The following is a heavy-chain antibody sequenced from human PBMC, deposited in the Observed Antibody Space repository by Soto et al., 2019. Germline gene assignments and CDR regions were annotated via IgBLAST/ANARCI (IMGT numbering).Heavy chain of an antibody. D-gene: IGHD2-15*01. V-gene: IGHV3-53*01. CDR1: GFTVSSKY. J-gene: IGHJ5*02. Sequence: PGGSLRLSCAASGFTVSSKYMNWVRQAPGKGLEWVLIIWSAGLTYYADSVRGRFTISRDISKNILFLQMNNLRAEDSAIYYCARELPPDLWGQGTLVTVSS. CDR3: ARELPPDL. CDR2: IWSAGLT.